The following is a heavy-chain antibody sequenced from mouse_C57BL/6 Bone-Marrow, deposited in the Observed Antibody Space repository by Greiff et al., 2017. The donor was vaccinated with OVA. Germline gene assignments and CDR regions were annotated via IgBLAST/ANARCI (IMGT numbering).Heavy chain of an antibody. CDR2: IDPSDSYT. CDR1: GYTFTSYW. CDR3: ARSLYYFDY. V-gene: IGHV1-69*01. D-gene: IGHD6-5*01. Sequence: QVQLQQPGAELVMPGASVKLSCKASGYTFTSYWMHWEKQRPGQGLEWIGEIDPSDSYTNYNQKFKGKSTLTVDKSSSTAYMQLSSLTSEDSAVYYCARSLYYFDYWGQGTTLTVSS. J-gene: IGHJ2*01.